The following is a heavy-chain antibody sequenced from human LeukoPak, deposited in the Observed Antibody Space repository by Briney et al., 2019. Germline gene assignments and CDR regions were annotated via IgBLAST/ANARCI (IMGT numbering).Heavy chain of an antibody. CDR2: ISRSSSTI. Sequence: GGSLRLSCAASGFTFSSYSMNWVRQAPGKGLEWVSYISRSSSTIYYADSVKGRFTISRDNAKNSLYLQVNRLRAEDTAVYYCARTLTSGYSRAYDYWGQGTLVTVSS. CDR1: GFTFSSYS. J-gene: IGHJ4*02. V-gene: IGHV3-48*01. CDR3: ARTLTSGYSRAYDY. D-gene: IGHD2-15*01.